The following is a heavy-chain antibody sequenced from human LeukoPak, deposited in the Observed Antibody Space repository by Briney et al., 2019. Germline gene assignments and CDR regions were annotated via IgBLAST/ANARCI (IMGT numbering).Heavy chain of an antibody. V-gene: IGHV1-69*06. D-gene: IGHD6-19*01. CDR1: GCTFSSYA. Sequence: SVKVSCKASGCTFSSYAISWVRQAPGQGLEWMGGIIPIFGTANYAQKFQGRVTITADKSTSTAYMELSSLRSEDTAVYYCARVWRVGWYYFDYWGQGTLVTVSS. CDR3: ARVWRVGWYYFDY. J-gene: IGHJ4*02. CDR2: IIPIFGTA.